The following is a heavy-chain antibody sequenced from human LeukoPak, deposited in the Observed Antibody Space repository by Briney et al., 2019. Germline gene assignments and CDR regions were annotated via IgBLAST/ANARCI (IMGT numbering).Heavy chain of an antibody. D-gene: IGHD3-22*01. CDR3: ARDWAYYYDSSDDAFDI. J-gene: IGHJ3*02. V-gene: IGHV1-18*01. CDR1: GYTFTSYG. Sequence: ASVKVSCKASGYTFTSYGISWVRQAPGQGLEWMGWISAYNGNTNYAQKLQGRVTMTTDTSTSTAYMELRSLRSDDTAVYYCARDWAYYYDSSDDAFDIWGQGTMVTVSS. CDR2: ISAYNGNT.